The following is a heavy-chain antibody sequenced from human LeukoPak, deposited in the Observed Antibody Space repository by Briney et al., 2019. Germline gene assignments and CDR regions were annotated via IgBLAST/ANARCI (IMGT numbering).Heavy chain of an antibody. J-gene: IGHJ4*02. Sequence: SETLSLTCGVHGGSFSGYDWSWIRQPPGKGLEWIGDINHRGSTNYKPSLKSRVTISVDTSKNQYSLKLSSVTAADTAVYYCVAYYYDSNGYYFVDYWGQGTLVTVSS. CDR3: VAYYYDSNGYYFVDY. D-gene: IGHD3-22*01. CDR1: GGSFSGYD. CDR2: INHRGST. V-gene: IGHV4-34*01.